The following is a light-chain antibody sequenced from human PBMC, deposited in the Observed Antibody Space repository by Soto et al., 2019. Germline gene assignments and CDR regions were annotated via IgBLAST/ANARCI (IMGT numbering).Light chain of an antibody. CDR1: QSLLHSNGYNY. CDR3: MQALQFPWT. J-gene: IGKJ1*01. CDR2: LGS. Sequence: DIVMTQSPLSLPVTPGEPASISCRSSQSLLHSNGYNYLDWYLQKPGQSPQLLIYLGSNRASGVPDWFSGSVSGTDFTLRISRVEAEDVGVYYCMQALQFPWTFGQGTKVEIK. V-gene: IGKV2-28*01.